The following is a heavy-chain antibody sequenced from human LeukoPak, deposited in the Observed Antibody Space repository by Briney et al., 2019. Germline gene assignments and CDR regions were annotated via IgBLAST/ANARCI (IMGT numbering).Heavy chain of an antibody. Sequence: GSSVKVSCKASGGTFSSYAISWVRQAPGQGLEWMGGIIPIFGTANYARKFQGRVTITADESTSTAYMELSSLRSEDTAVYYCARCPIFGVVIIDAFDIWGQGTMVTVSS. J-gene: IGHJ3*02. CDR1: GGTFSSYA. CDR2: IIPIFGTA. D-gene: IGHD3-3*01. V-gene: IGHV1-69*01. CDR3: ARCPIFGVVIIDAFDI.